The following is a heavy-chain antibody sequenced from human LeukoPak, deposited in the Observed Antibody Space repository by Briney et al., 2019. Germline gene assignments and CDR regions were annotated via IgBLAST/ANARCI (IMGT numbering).Heavy chain of an antibody. CDR2: INPSGGST. CDR1: GYTFTSYY. V-gene: IGHV1-46*01. CDR3: ARGNYDILTGYYYYYYGMDV. Sequence: SVKVSCKASGYTFTSYYMHWVRQAPGQGLEWMGIINPSGGSTSYAQKFQGRVTMTRNTSISTAYMELSSLRSEDTAVYYCARGNYDILTGYYYYYYGMDVWGQGTTVTVSS. J-gene: IGHJ6*02. D-gene: IGHD3-9*01.